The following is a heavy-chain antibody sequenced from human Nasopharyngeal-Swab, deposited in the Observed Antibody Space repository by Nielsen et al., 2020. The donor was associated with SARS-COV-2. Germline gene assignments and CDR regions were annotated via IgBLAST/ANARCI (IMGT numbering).Heavy chain of an antibody. J-gene: IGHJ2*01. CDR1: GFTVSSSY. Sequence: GESLKISCAASGFTVSSSYMSWVRQAPGKGLEWVSTIHSDGNTYFADSVRGRFSSYRDNYRNTLSLEMNSLRAEDTAVYYCASRGAATDPSTRDLPYSRRTFDLWGRGTLVTVSS. CDR2: IHSDGNT. D-gene: IGHD4-11*01. V-gene: IGHV3-53*01. CDR3: ASRGAATDPSTRDLPYSRRTFDL.